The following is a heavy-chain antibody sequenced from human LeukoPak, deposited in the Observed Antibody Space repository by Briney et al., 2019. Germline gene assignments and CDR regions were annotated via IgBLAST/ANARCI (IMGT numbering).Heavy chain of an antibody. CDR3: ARMIAAAGTEYFDL. CDR1: GGSISSGGYY. V-gene: IGHV4-31*03. J-gene: IGHJ2*01. CDR2: IYYSGST. Sequence: SETLSLTCTVSGGSISSGGYYWSWIRQHPGKGLEWLGYIYYSGSTYYNPSLRSRVTISVDTSKNQFSLRLNSVTATDTAVYYCARMIAAAGTEYFDLWGRGTLVTVSS. D-gene: IGHD6-13*01.